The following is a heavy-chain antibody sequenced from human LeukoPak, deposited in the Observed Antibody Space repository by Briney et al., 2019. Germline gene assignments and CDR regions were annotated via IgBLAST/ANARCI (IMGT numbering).Heavy chain of an antibody. Sequence: SETLSLTCTVSGGSISSSSYCWGWIRQPPGKGLEWIGNIYYSGSTYYNPSLKSRVTISVDTSKNQFSLKLSSVTAADTAVYYCTTPDSSGYHYLYWGQGTLATVSS. J-gene: IGHJ4*02. D-gene: IGHD3-22*01. CDR3: TTPDSSGYHYLY. CDR2: IYYSGST. CDR1: GGSISSSSYC. V-gene: IGHV4-39*01.